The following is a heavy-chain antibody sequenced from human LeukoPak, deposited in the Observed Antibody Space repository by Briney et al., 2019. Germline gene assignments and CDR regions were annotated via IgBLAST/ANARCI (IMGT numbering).Heavy chain of an antibody. CDR3: ARAKPKNMVRGLIMRRESRYYFDY. V-gene: IGHV3-53*01. Sequence: PGGSLRLSCAASGFTFSSYAMSWVRQAPGKGLEWVSVIYSGGGTYYADSVKGRFTISRDNSKSTLYIQMNSLRAEDTAVYYCARAKPKNMVRGLIMRRESRYYFDYWGQGTLVTVSS. CDR2: IYSGGGT. J-gene: IGHJ4*02. CDR1: GFTFSSYA. D-gene: IGHD3-10*01.